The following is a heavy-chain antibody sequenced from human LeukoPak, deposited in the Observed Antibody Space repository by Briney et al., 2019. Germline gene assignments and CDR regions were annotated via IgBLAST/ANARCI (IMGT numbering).Heavy chain of an antibody. J-gene: IGHJ4*02. Sequence: PSETLSLTCTVSGGSISSYYWSWIRQPPGKGLEWIGYISKSGSTNYNPSLKSRVTISLDTSKNQFSLKLSSVTAADTAMYYCARVTVTTPEYYFDYWGQGTLGTVSS. D-gene: IGHD4-17*01. CDR3: ARVTVTTPEYYFDY. V-gene: IGHV4-59*01. CDR1: GGSISSYY. CDR2: ISKSGST.